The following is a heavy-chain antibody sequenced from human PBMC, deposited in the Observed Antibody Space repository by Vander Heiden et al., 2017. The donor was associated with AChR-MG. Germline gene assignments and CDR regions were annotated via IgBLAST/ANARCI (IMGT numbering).Heavy chain of an antibody. J-gene: IGHJ6*03. CDR3: ARELKHYWGPYYYYYMDV. CDR2: INPNSGGT. Sequence: QVQLVQSGAEVKKPGASVKVSCKASGYTFTGYYMHWVRQAPGQGLEWMGWINPNSGGTNYAQKFQGRVTMTRDTSISTAYMELSRLRSDDTAVYYCARELKHYWGPYYYYYMDVWGKGTTVTVSS. CDR1: GYTFTGYY. V-gene: IGHV1-2*02. D-gene: IGHD7-27*01.